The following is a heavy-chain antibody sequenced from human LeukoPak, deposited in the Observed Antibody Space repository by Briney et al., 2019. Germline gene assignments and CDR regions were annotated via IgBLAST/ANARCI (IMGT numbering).Heavy chain of an antibody. CDR1: GYTFTSYG. CDR2: ISAYNGNT. V-gene: IGHV1-18*01. Sequence: GASVTVSCTASGYTFTSYGIRWVRQAPGQGLEWMGWISAYNGNTNYAQKLQGRVTMTTDTSTSTAYMELRSLRSDDTAVYYCARDRGQWLVLDYFDYWGQGTLVTVSS. J-gene: IGHJ4*02. D-gene: IGHD6-19*01. CDR3: ARDRGQWLVLDYFDY.